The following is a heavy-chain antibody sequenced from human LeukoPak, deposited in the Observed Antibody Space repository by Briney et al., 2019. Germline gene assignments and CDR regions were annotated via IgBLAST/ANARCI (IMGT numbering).Heavy chain of an antibody. CDR3: ARDGDYGGNWDY. J-gene: IGHJ4*02. D-gene: IGHD4-23*01. Sequence: ASVKVSCKASGYTSTSYGISWVRQAPGQGLEWMGWISAYNGNTNYPQKLQGRVTMTTDTSTSTAYMELRSLRSDDTAVYYCARDGDYGGNWDYWGQGTLVTVSS. CDR1: GYTSTSYG. V-gene: IGHV1-18*01. CDR2: ISAYNGNT.